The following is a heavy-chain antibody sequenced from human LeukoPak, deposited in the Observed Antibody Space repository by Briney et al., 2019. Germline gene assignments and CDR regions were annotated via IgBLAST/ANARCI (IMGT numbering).Heavy chain of an antibody. V-gene: IGHV1-2*02. D-gene: IGHD6-13*01. CDR2: INPNSGGT. J-gene: IGHJ5*02. CDR1: GYTFTGYY. CDR3: ARERQPRRWFDP. Sequence: ASVKVSCKASGYTFTGYYMHWVRQAPGQGLEWMGWINPNSGGTNYAQKFQGRVTMTRDTSISTAYMELSRLRSDDTAVYYCARERQPRRWFDPWGQGTLVTVSS.